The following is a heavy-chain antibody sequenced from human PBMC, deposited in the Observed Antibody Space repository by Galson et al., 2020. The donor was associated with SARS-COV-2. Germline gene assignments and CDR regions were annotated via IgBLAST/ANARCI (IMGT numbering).Heavy chain of an antibody. D-gene: IGHD2-8*02. CDR2: IKQDGSEK. Sequence: GGSLRLSCAASGFTFSSYWMSWVRQAPGKGLEWVANIKQDGSEKYYVDSVKGRFTISRDNAKNSLYLQMNSLRAEDTAVYYCARDKEFPLVYFDYWGQGTLVTVSS. CDR1: GFTFSSYW. CDR3: ARDKEFPLVYFDY. V-gene: IGHV3-7*01. J-gene: IGHJ4*02.